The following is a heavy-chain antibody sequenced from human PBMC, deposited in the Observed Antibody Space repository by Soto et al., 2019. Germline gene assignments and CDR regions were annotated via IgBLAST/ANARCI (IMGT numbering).Heavy chain of an antibody. D-gene: IGHD6-13*01. CDR3: ATRSRYSSSWYLKTLHYYYYGMDV. CDR2: VDPEDGEK. V-gene: IGHV1-24*01. CDR1: GYTPTEIF. Sequence: ASVKGSCKGSGYTPTEIFIHWGGQAPGKRGEWGGGVDPEDGEKIYAQKFQGRVTMTEDTSTDTAYMELSSLRSEDTAVYYCATRSRYSSSWYLKTLHYYYYGMDVWGQGTTVTVSS. J-gene: IGHJ6*02.